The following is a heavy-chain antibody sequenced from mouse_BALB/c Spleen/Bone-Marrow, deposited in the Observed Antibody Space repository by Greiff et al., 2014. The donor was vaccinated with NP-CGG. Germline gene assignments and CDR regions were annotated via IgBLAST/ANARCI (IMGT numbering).Heavy chain of an antibody. J-gene: IGHJ1*01. CDR3: TRSGYYGYGWYFDV. D-gene: IGHD1-2*01. Sequence: VQLQQSGAELVKPGASVKLSCRVSGYTFTNYFVYWVKQRPGQGLEWIGEINPSNDTPNFNEKFKSKATLTVDKSSSTAYMQLSSLTSEDSAVYYCTRSGYYGYGWYFDVWGAGTTATVSS. CDR1: GYTFTNYF. V-gene: IGHV1S81*02. CDR2: INPSNDTP.